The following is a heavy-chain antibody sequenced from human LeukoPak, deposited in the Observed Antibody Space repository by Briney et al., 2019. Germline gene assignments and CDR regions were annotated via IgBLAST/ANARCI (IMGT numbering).Heavy chain of an antibody. CDR1: GFTFSSYG. V-gene: IGHV3-30*02. Sequence: GGSLRLSCAASGFTFSSYGMHWVRQAPGKGLEWMAFIRYDGSNKYYADSVKGRFTISRDNSKNTLYLQMNSLRAEDTAVYYCASGGIAAAGALDYWGQGTLVTVSS. J-gene: IGHJ4*02. CDR3: ASGGIAAAGALDY. D-gene: IGHD6-13*01. CDR2: IRYDGSNK.